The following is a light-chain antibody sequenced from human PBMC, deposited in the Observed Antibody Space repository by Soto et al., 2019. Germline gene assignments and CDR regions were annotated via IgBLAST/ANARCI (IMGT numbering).Light chain of an antibody. CDR3: SSYTTSGVYV. CDR1: STDIGAYNY. J-gene: IGLJ1*01. CDR2: EVS. Sequence: QSALTQPASVSGSPGQSITISCTGTSTDIGAYNYVSWYQQHPGEAPKLIIFEVSNRPSGVSNRFSGSKSGNTASLTISGLQAEDEAEYSCSSYTTSGVYVFGTGTQLTVL. V-gene: IGLV2-14*01.